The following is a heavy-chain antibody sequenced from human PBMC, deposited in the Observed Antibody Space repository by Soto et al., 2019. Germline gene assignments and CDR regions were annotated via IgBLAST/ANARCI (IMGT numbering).Heavy chain of an antibody. V-gene: IGHV3-21*01. CDR1: GFTFSSYS. D-gene: IGHD2-2*01. Sequence: EVRLVESGGGLVKPGGSLRLSCAASGFTFSSYSINWVRQAPGKGLEWVSIISSSSTSIYYTDSVKGRFTISRDNAKNSLYLQMDSLRVEDTAVYYCARAVATMPRGATGDWGQGTLVTVSS. CDR2: ISSSSTSI. CDR3: ARAVATMPRGATGD. J-gene: IGHJ4*02.